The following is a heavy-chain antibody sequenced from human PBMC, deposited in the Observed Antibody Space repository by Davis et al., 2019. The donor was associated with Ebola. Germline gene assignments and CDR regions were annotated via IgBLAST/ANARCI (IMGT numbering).Heavy chain of an antibody. V-gene: IGHV3-23*01. CDR1: GFTFSDYA. Sequence: PGGSLRLSCSASGFTFSDYAMTWVRQAPGRGLEWVSVVTGGGESTYYADSVKGRFTISRDNAKSTLYLQMNSLTAEDTAVYYCVRTTYGAPEYWGQGTLVTVSS. CDR2: VTGGGEST. J-gene: IGHJ4*02. CDR3: VRTTYGAPEY. D-gene: IGHD1-7*01.